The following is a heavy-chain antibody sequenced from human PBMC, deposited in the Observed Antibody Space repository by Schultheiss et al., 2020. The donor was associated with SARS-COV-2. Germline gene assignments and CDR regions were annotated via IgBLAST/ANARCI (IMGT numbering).Heavy chain of an antibody. Sequence: GSLRLSCAVYGGSFSGYYWSWIRQPPGKGLEWIGEINHSGSTNYNSSLKRRVTTSVDTSKNQFSLKLSSVTAADTAVYYCARVDAYGAYNDWGQGTLVTVSS. CDR1: GGSFSGYY. D-gene: IGHD3-16*01. CDR3: ARVDAYGAYND. J-gene: IGHJ4*02. CDR2: INHSGST. V-gene: IGHV4-34*01.